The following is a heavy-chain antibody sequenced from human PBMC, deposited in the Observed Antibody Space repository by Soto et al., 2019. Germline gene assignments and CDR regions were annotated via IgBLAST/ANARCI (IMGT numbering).Heavy chain of an antibody. J-gene: IGHJ4*02. D-gene: IGHD5-18*01. V-gene: IGHV3-30*18. CDR3: AKGPTIRVDTAMVPIDY. CDR1: GFTFSSYG. Sequence: PGGSLRLSCAASGFTFSSYGMHWVRQAPGKGLEWVAVISYDGSNKYYADSVKGRFTISRDNSKNTLYLQMNSLRAEDTAVYYCAKGPTIRVDTAMVPIDYWGQGTLVTVSS. CDR2: ISYDGSNK.